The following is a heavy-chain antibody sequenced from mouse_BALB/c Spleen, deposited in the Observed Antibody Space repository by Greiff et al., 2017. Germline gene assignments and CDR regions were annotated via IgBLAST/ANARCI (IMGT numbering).Heavy chain of an antibody. CDR2: IYPYNGGT. Sequence: VQLKESGPELVKPGASVKISCKASGYTFTDYNMHWVKQSHGKSLEWIGYIYPYNGGTGYNQKFKSKATLTVDNSSSTAYMELRSLTSEDSAVYYCARDTTVVATNYFDYWGQGTTLTVSS. CDR3: ARDTTVVATNYFDY. D-gene: IGHD1-1*01. J-gene: IGHJ2*01. V-gene: IGHV1S29*02. CDR1: GYTFTDYN.